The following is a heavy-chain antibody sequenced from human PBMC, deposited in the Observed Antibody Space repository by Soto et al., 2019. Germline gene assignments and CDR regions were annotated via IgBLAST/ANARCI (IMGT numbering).Heavy chain of an antibody. V-gene: IGHV4-59*01. CDR1: GGSISGSY. CDR2: VYYTGST. D-gene: IGHD6-19*01. Sequence: SETLSRTCSVSGGSISGSYWMWIRQSPGKGLEWLGYVYYTGSTNYSPSLRSRVSISVDTSKNEFSLRLSSVTAADTAVYFCARSVAVPGAHIDYWGQGTQVTVSS. J-gene: IGHJ4*02. CDR3: ARSVAVPGAHIDY.